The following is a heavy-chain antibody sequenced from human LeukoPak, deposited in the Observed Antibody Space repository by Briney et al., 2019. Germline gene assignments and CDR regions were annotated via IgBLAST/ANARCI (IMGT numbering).Heavy chain of an antibody. V-gene: IGHV1-69*13. Sequence: SVTVSCTASGGTFSSYAISWVRQAPGQGLEWMGGIIPIFGTANYAQKFQGRVTITADESTSTAYMELSSLRSEDTAVYYCARGGAAGTDPFDYWGQGTLVTVSS. J-gene: IGHJ4*02. D-gene: IGHD6-13*01. CDR3: ARGGAAGTDPFDY. CDR1: GGTFSSYA. CDR2: IIPIFGTA.